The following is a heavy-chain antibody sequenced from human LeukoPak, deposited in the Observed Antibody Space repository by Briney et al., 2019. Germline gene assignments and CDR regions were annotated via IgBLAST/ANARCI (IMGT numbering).Heavy chain of an antibody. J-gene: IGHJ4*02. CDR3: AKVGIFGLVTYYFDY. Sequence: GGSLRLTCAASGFTFDEYALHWVRQAPGKGLEWVSGISWNSGLIDYADSVKGRFTISRDNAKNSLYLQMNSLKAEDTAFYYCAKVGIFGLVTYYFDYWGQGTLVTVSS. CDR1: GFTFDEYA. D-gene: IGHD3/OR15-3a*01. CDR2: ISWNSGLI. V-gene: IGHV3-9*01.